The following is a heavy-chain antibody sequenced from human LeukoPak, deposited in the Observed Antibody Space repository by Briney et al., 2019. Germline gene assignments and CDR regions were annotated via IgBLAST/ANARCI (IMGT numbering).Heavy chain of an antibody. CDR3: AKTTTGYSSGRYPGWPVDY. Sequence: GGSLRLSCAASGFTVSSNYMSWGRQAPGEGLEWVSGISGSGGITYFADPVKGRFTISRDNSKNTVYLQMNSLRVEDTAVYYCAKTTTGYSSGRYPGWPVDYWGQGTLVTVSS. V-gene: IGHV3-23*01. CDR2: ISGSGGIT. J-gene: IGHJ4*02. CDR1: GFTVSSNY. D-gene: IGHD6-19*01.